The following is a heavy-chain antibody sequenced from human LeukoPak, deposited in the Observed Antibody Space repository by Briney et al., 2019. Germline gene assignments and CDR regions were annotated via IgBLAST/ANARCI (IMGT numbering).Heavy chain of an antibody. CDR3: ASCIAAAKDYYYYMDV. J-gene: IGHJ6*03. CDR1: GYTFTGYY. D-gene: IGHD6-13*01. CDR2: INPNSGGT. Sequence: GASVKVSCKASGYTFTGYYMHWVRQAPGQGLEWMGWINPNSGGTNYAQKFQGRVTMTRDTSISTAYMELSRLRSDDTAVYYCASCIAAAKDYYYYMDVWGKGTTVTVSS. V-gene: IGHV1-2*02.